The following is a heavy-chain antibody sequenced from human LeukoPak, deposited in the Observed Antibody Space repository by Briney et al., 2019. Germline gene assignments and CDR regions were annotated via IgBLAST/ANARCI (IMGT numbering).Heavy chain of an antibody. CDR3: ARAILLTGSEYYFDS. D-gene: IGHD3-9*01. CDR2: IYSGGDA. Sequence: GGSLRLSCAASSFPVTDNYMGWVRQAPGKGLEWVSLIYSGGDAYYADSVKGRFTISRDTSKNTVYLHMNSLRPDDTATYYCARAILLTGSEYYFDSWGQGTLVTVSS. J-gene: IGHJ4*02. CDR1: SFPVTDNY. V-gene: IGHV3-53*01.